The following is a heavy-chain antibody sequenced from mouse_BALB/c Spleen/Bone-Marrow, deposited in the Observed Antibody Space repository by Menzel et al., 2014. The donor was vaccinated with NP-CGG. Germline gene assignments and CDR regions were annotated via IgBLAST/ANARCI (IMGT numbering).Heavy chain of an antibody. V-gene: IGHV1-7*01. CDR3: ASGLEGFAY. Sequence: QVQLQQSGAELAKPGASVKMSCKASGYTFTSYWMHWVKQRPGQGLEWIGYINPSTGYTEYNQKSKDKATLTADKSSSTAYMQLSSLTSEDSAVYYCASGLEGFAYWGQGTLVTVSA. D-gene: IGHD2-10*02. CDR1: GYTFTSYW. CDR2: INPSTGYT. J-gene: IGHJ3*01.